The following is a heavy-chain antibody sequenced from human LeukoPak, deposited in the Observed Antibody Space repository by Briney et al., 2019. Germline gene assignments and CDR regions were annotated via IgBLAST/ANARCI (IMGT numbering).Heavy chain of an antibody. D-gene: IGHD5-18*01. Sequence: GGSLRISCAASGFSFRHYVMSWVRQPPGKGLEWVSTMRESGGTIYYADSVKGRFTISRDDSTNTVFLHMTRLRAEDTAVYYCAKDGAGFSYGSDSWGQGTLVTVSS. CDR2: MRESGGTI. V-gene: IGHV3-23*01. CDR3: AKDGAGFSYGSDS. J-gene: IGHJ4*02. CDR1: GFSFRHYV.